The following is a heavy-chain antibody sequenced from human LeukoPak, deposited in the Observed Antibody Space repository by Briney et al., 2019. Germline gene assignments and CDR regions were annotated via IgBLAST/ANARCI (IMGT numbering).Heavy chain of an antibody. J-gene: IGHJ3*01. D-gene: IGHD3-22*01. Sequence: SETLSLTCTVSGDSISTDSYYWGWIRQPPGKELEWLASVYYTGSTHYNPSLKSRVTISVDTSKNHFSLTLTSVTAADTAVYYCARALDYDSSAYRLWGQGTMVTVSS. CDR3: ARALDYDSSAYRL. CDR2: VYYTGST. CDR1: GDSISTDSYY. V-gene: IGHV4-39*02.